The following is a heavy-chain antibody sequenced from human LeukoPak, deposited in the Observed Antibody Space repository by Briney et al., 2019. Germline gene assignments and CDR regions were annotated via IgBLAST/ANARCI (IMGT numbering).Heavy chain of an antibody. D-gene: IGHD5/OR15-5a*01. V-gene: IGHV6-1*01. CDR3: GKGGSGMTVSLFAY. CDR2: TYHRTKWYD. J-gene: IGHJ4*02. CDR1: GDIVSSTSAS. Sequence: PSQTLSLTCAISGDIVSSTSASWNWIRQSPSRGLEWLGRTYHRTKWYDDYAISVKSRMTINADTSKNQFSLQLNSVTPEDTAVYYCGKGGSGMTVSLFAYWGQGILVTVSS.